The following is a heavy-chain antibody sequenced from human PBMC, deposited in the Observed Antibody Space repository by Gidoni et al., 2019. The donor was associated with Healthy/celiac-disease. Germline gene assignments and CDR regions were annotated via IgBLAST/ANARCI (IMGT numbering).Heavy chain of an antibody. CDR3: ARVRQLSAVAGSMGGRDYYGMDV. CDR1: GFTFSSYS. Sequence: EVQLVESGGGLVKPGGSLRLSCAASGFTFSSYSINWVRQAPGKGLEWVSSISSSSSYIYYADSVKGRFTISRDNAKNSLYLQMNSLRAEDTAVYYCARVRQLSAVAGSMGGRDYYGMDVWGQGTTVTVSS. CDR2: ISSSSSYI. V-gene: IGHV3-21*01. D-gene: IGHD6-19*01. J-gene: IGHJ6*02.